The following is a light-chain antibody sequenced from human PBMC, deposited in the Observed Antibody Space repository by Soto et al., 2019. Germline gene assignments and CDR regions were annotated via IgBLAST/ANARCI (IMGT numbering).Light chain of an antibody. CDR3: QHYNYWPPKT. V-gene: IGKV3-15*01. CDR2: GAY. CDR1: QSVGNN. J-gene: IGKJ1*01. Sequence: EIVMTQSPATLSVSPGERTTLSCRASQSVGNNLAWYQQKPGQAPRLLIYGAYTRATGIPARFSGSGSGTDFTLTISSLQSEDFAVYYCQHYNYWPPKTFGQETKVEMK.